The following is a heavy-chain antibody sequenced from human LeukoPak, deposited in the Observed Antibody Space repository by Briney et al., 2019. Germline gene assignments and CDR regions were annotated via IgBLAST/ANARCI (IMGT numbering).Heavy chain of an antibody. CDR2: ISSSSSYI. J-gene: IGHJ4*02. CDR3: ARGYSYGYPLYYFDY. V-gene: IGHV3-21*01. D-gene: IGHD5-18*01. Sequence: GGSLRPSCAASGFTFSSYSMNWVRQAPGKGLEWVSSISSSSSYIYYADSVKGRFTISRDNAKNSLYLQMNSLRAEDTAVYYCARGYSYGYPLYYFDYWGQGTLVTVSS. CDR1: GFTFSSYS.